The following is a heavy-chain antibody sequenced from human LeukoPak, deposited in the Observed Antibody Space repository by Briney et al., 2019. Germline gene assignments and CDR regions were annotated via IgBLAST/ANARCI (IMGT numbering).Heavy chain of an antibody. D-gene: IGHD1-26*01. CDR2: INHSGST. CDR3: ARVSGVVGAKD. V-gene: IGHV4-34*01. Sequence: PSETLSLTCAVYGGSFSGYYWSWIRQPPGKGLEWIGEINHSGSTNYNPSLKSRVTISVDTSKNQFSLKLSPVTAADTAVYYCARVSGVVGAKDRGQGTLVTVSS. CDR1: GGSFSGYY. J-gene: IGHJ4*02.